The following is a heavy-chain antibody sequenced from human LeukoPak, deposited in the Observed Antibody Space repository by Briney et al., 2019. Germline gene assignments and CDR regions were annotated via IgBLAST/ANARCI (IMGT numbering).Heavy chain of an antibody. J-gene: IGHJ4*02. CDR3: ARGGTTVTTGYFDY. CDR2: IIPILGIA. V-gene: IGHV1-69*04. Sequence: GASVKVSCKASGGTFSSYAIGWVRQAPGQGLEWMGRIIPILGIANYAQKFQGRVTITADKSTSTAYMELSSLRSEDTAVYYCARGGTTVTTGYFDYWGQGTLVTVSS. D-gene: IGHD4-17*01. CDR1: GGTFSSYA.